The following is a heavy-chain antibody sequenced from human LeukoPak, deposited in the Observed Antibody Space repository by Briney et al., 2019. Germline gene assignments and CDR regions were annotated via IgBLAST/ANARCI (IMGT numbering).Heavy chain of an antibody. V-gene: IGHV3-48*03. CDR2: ISSSGSTT. Sequence: GGSLRLSCAASGFTFSNYEMNWVRQGPGKGLEWISYISSSGSTTYYADSVKGRFTISRDNAKNSLYLQMNSLRAEDTALYYCAVYRGKSSRDFDHWGRGTLVTVSS. CDR1: GFTFSNYE. CDR3: AVYRGKSSRDFDH. D-gene: IGHD2-8*01. J-gene: IGHJ2*01.